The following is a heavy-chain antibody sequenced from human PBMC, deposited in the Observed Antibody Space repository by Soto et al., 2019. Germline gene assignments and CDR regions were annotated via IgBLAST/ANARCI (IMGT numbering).Heavy chain of an antibody. Sequence: GASVKVSCKASGYTFTSYYMHWVRQAPGQGLEWMGIIKPSGGSTSYAQKFQGRVTMTRDTSTSTVYMELSSLRSEDTAVYYCARAGTAMVTRYFDYWGQGTLVTSPQ. D-gene: IGHD5-18*01. V-gene: IGHV1-46*01. CDR3: ARAGTAMVTRYFDY. CDR1: GYTFTSYY. CDR2: IKPSGGST. J-gene: IGHJ4*02.